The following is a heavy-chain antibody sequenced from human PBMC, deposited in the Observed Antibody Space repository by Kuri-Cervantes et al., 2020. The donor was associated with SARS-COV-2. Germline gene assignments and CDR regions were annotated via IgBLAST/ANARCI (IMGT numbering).Heavy chain of an antibody. J-gene: IGHJ3*02. CDR2: ISGSGGST. CDR1: GFTFSSYA. V-gene: IGHV3-23*01. CDR3: AGEGIGGYDYDAFDI. Sequence: GGSLRLSCAASGFTFSSYAMSWVRQAPGKGLEWVSAISGSGGSTYYADSVKGRLTISRVNSKNTLYLQMNSLRTEDTAVYYCAGEGIGGYDYDAFDIWGQGTMVTVSS. D-gene: IGHD5-12*01.